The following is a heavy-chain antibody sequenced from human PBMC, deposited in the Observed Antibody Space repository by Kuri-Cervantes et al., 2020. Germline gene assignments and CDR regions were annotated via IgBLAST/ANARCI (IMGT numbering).Heavy chain of an antibody. V-gene: IGHV4-30-2*01. D-gene: IGHD3-10*01. CDR3: VVGGFSGSYYDYYYYGMDV. Sequence: YNPSLKSRVTISGGRSKNQFSLKLSSVTAADTAVYYCVVGGFSGSYYDYYYYGMDVWGQGTTVTVSS. J-gene: IGHJ6*02.